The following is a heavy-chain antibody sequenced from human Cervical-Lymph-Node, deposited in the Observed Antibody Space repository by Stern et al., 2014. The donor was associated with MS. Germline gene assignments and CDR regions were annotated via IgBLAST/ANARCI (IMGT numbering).Heavy chain of an antibody. CDR3: ARETPNCSGGTCYPRIDY. V-gene: IGHV1-18*01. D-gene: IGHD2-15*01. J-gene: IGHJ4*02. CDR1: GYTFSSYG. Sequence: MQLVESGAEVKKPGASVKVSCKASGYTFSSYGFSWVRQAPGQGLEWMGWISVYNGDTSYAEKIQGRVTMTTDTSTSTAYMELRSLRSDDTAVYFCARETPNCSGGTCYPRIDYWGQGTPVTVSS. CDR2: ISVYNGDT.